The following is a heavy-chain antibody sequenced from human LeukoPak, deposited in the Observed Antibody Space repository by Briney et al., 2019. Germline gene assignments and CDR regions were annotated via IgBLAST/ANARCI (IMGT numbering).Heavy chain of an antibody. CDR3: ARVPGRQLAYFDY. V-gene: IGHV1-2*02. D-gene: IGHD6-13*01. J-gene: IGHJ4*02. CDR1: GYTFTGYY. Sequence: ASVKVSCKASGYTFTGYYIHWVRQAPGQGLEWMGWINPNSGGTNYAQKFQGRVTMTRDTSISTAYMELSRLRSDDTAVYYCARVPGRQLAYFDYWGQGTLVTVSS. CDR2: INPNSGGT.